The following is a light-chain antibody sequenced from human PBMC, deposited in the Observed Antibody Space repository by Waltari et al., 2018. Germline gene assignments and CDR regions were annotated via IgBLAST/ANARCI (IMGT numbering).Light chain of an antibody. CDR3: SSYISSSTLEL. CDR2: DVS. Sequence: QSALTQPASVSGSPGQSITIPCTGSSSDGGGYNYVAWYQQHPGKAPKLMIYDVSTRPSGVSNRFSGSKSGNTASLTISGLQAEDEADYYCSSYISSSTLELFGGGTSLTVL. V-gene: IGLV2-14*03. CDR1: SSDGGGYNY. J-gene: IGLJ2*01.